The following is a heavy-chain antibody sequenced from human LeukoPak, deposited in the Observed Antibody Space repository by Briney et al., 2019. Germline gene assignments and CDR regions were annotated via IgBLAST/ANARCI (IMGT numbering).Heavy chain of an antibody. Sequence: ASVKVSCKASGYTFTGYYMHWVRQAPGQGLEWMGRINPNSGGTNYAQKFQGRVTMTRDTSISTAYMELSRLRSEDTAVYYCARGVPPNYYDFWSGYALFDYWGQGTLVTVSS. D-gene: IGHD3-3*01. V-gene: IGHV1-2*06. CDR2: INPNSGGT. CDR3: ARGVPPNYYDFWSGYALFDY. J-gene: IGHJ4*02. CDR1: GYTFTGYY.